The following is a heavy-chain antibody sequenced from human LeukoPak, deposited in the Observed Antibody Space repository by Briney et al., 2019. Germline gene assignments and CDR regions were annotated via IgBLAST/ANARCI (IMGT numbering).Heavy chain of an antibody. CDR2: ISTDGSYK. CDR1: GFTFSSNA. V-gene: IGHV3-30*04. D-gene: IGHD3-16*01. J-gene: IGHJ2*01. CDR3: ARSLIPGRWYFDL. Sequence: GRSLRLSCAASGFTFSSNAMSWVRQAPGKGLEWVAAISTDGSYKYHGDSVKGRFTISRDNPMNTLYLQMNGLRPDDMAVYYCARSLIPGRWYFDLWGRGTLVTVSS.